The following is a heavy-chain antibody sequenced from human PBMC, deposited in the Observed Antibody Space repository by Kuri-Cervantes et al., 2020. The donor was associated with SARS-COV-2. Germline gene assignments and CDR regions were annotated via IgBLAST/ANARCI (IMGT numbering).Heavy chain of an antibody. CDR1: GGSVSSGSYY. D-gene: IGHD2-2*01. V-gene: IGHV4-61*01. CDR2: IYYSGST. CDR3: ARLGRYCSSTSCYPNWFDP. Sequence: GSLRLSCTVPGGSVSSGSYYWSWIRQPPGKGLEWIGYIYYSGSTNYNPSLKSRVTISVGTSKNQFSLKLSSVTAADTAVYYCARLGRYCSSTSCYPNWFDPWVQGTLVTVSS. J-gene: IGHJ5*02.